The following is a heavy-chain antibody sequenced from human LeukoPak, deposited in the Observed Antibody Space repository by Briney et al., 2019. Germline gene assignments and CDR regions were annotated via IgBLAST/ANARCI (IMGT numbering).Heavy chain of an antibody. CDR3: ARQDHGDYGEEY. CDR1: GFTFSSYS. J-gene: IGHJ4*02. D-gene: IGHD4-17*01. CDR2: IKQDGSEK. V-gene: IGHV3-7*01. Sequence: GGSLRLSCAASGFTFSSYSMNWVRQAPGKGLEWVANIKQDGSEKYYVDSVKGRFTISRDNAKNSLSLQMNSLRAEDTAVYYCARQDHGDYGEEYWGQGTLVTVSS.